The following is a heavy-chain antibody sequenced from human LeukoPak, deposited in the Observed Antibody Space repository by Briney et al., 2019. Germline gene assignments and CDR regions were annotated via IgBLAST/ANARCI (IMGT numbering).Heavy chain of an antibody. CDR3: ARDWGTSSLYLVN. CDR1: GFTFSSHG. CDR2: IQNEGKNK. Sequence: GGSLRLSCAASGFTFSSHGMHWVRQAPGKGLEWVAFIQNEGKNKKYADSVKGRLTISRDNSKNTLYLQMNSLTVEDTAVYYCARDWGTSSLYLVNWGQGTLVTVSS. J-gene: IGHJ4*02. D-gene: IGHD6-6*01. V-gene: IGHV3-30*02.